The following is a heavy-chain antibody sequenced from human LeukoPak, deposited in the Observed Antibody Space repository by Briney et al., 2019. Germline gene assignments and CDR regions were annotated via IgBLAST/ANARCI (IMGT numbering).Heavy chain of an antibody. J-gene: IGHJ5*02. V-gene: IGHV1-2*02. CDR2: MNPNSGDT. D-gene: IGHD2-2*01. CDR3: AKDPFDQMLPENWFDP. CDR1: GYTFTGYY. Sequence: GASVKVSCKASGYTFTGYYMHWVRQAPGQGLEWMGWMNPNSGDTNYARSFQGRVTMTRDTSISTAYMELSRLRFDDTAVYYCAKDPFDQMLPENWFDPWGQGTLVTVSS.